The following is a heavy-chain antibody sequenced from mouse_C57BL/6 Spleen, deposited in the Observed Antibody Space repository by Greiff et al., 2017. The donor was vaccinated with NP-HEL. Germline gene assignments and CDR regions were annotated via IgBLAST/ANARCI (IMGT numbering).Heavy chain of an antibody. J-gene: IGHJ1*03. CDR1: GFTFSSYA. CDR3: TREGYGNYWYFDV. Sequence: EVKLVESGEGLVKPGGSLKLSCAASGFTFSSYAMSWVRQTPEKRLEWVAYISSGGDYIYYADTVKGRFTISRDNASNTLYLQMSSLKSEDTAMYYCTREGYGNYWYFDVWGTGTTVTVSS. V-gene: IGHV5-9-1*02. D-gene: IGHD2-1*01. CDR2: ISSGGDYI.